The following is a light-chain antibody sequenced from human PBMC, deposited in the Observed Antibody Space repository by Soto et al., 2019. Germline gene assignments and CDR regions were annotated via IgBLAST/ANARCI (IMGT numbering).Light chain of an antibody. V-gene: IGKV3-20*01. CDR3: QHYGSTPYT. CDR2: GAS. CDR1: QSSSSNH. J-gene: IGKJ2*01. Sequence: EIVLTQSPGTLSLSPGERATLSCRASQSSSSNHLAWYQQRPGQSPSRLIFGASKRATGIPDRFGGSGSGTDFTLTISSLEPGDFAVYYCQHYGSTPYTFGQGTKLEIK.